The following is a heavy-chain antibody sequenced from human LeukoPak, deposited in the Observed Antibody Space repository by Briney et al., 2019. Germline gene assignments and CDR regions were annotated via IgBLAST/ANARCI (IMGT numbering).Heavy chain of an antibody. CDR1: GFTFTTFG. CDR2: IKGGGGDP. D-gene: IGHD2-21*02. J-gene: IGHJ4*02. V-gene: IGHV3-23*01. Sequence: GRSLRLSCAASGFTFTTFGIHWVRQAPGKGLEWVSSIKGGGGDPFYADSVKGRFTISRDNSKNTLFLQLDSLRAEDSAVYYCAKGGHDFNPFYWWGQGTLVTVSS. CDR3: AKGGHDFNPFYW.